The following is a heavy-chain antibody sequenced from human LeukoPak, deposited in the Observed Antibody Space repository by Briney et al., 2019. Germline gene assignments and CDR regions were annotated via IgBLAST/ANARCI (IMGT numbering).Heavy chain of an antibody. CDR2: ISGSGDST. V-gene: IGHV3-23*01. Sequence: PGGSLRLSCAASGFTFSSYAMSWVRQAPGKGLEWVSAISGSGDSTYYGDSVKGRFTISRDNSKNTLYLQMNSLRAEDTAVYYCAKGPGDYYMYYFDYWGQGTLVTVSS. CDR1: GFTFSSYA. D-gene: IGHD3-22*01. CDR3: AKGPGDYYMYYFDY. J-gene: IGHJ4*02.